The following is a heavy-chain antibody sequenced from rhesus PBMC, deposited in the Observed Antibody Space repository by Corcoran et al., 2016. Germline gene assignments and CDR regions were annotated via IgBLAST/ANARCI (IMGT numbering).Heavy chain of an antibody. CDR1: GKSFTSHR. V-gene: IGHV5-2*01. D-gene: IGHD5-12*01. J-gene: IGHJ4*01. Sequence: EVQLVQSGAEVKRPGEALTISCTPSGKSFTSHRLSWVRQMPAKGLEWMGAIDPSDSDTRYSPSFQGQVTISADKSISTAYLQWSSLKASDSATYYCASQYSYSTLDYWGQGVLVTVSS. CDR2: IDPSDSDT. CDR3: ASQYSYSTLDY.